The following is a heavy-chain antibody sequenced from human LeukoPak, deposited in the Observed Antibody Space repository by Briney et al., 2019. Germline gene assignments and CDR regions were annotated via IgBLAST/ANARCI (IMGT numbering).Heavy chain of an antibody. CDR3: TRSSSSSWFYAFDI. J-gene: IGHJ3*02. Sequence: PGGSLRLSCAVSGFYFSRYCLGWMRQTPGKGLEWLASIKQDGSEKYYVDSVKGRFTVSRDNADNLPYLQMNRLRAEDTAVFYCTRSSSSSWFYAFDIWGQGTLVTVSA. CDR2: IKQDGSEK. D-gene: IGHD6-13*01. CDR1: GFYFSRYC. V-gene: IGHV3-7*01.